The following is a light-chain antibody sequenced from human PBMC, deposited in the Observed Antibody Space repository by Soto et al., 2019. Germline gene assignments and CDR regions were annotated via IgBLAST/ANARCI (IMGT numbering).Light chain of an antibody. CDR1: SSNIGAGYD. J-gene: IGLJ2*01. CDR2: GDS. CDR3: RSYDSSLSGSEV. Sequence: QSVLTQPPSVSGAPGQRVTISCTGSSSNIGAGYDVHWYQQLPGTAPKLLIYGDSNRPSGVPDRFSASKSGASASLAITGLQAEDEADYYCRSYDSSLSGSEVFGGGTKLTVL. V-gene: IGLV1-40*01.